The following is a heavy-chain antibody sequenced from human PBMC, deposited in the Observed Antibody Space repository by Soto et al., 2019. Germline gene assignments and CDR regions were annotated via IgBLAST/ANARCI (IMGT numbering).Heavy chain of an antibody. CDR3: AKLDTAMVTHYYYYGMDV. Sequence: GGSLRLSCAASGFTFSSYAMSRVRQAPGKGLEWVSAISGSGGSTYYADSVKGRFTISRDNSKNTLYLQMNSLRAEDTAVYYCAKLDTAMVTHYYYYGMDVWGQGTTVTVSS. J-gene: IGHJ6*02. CDR2: ISGSGGST. V-gene: IGHV3-23*01. CDR1: GFTFSSYA. D-gene: IGHD5-18*01.